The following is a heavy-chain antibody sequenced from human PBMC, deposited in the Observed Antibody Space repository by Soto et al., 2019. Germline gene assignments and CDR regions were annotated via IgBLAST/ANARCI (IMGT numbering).Heavy chain of an antibody. D-gene: IGHD6-6*01. J-gene: IGHJ6*03. Sequence: PSETLSLTCTVSGGSISSYYWSWIRQPPGKGLEWIGYIYYSGSTNYNPSLKSRVTISVDTSKNQFSLKLSSVTAADTAVYYCARGDQQLAFGYYYYYYMDGWAKRTTVTVSS. CDR1: GGSISSYY. V-gene: IGHV4-59*08. CDR2: IYYSGST. CDR3: ARGDQQLAFGYYYYYYMDG.